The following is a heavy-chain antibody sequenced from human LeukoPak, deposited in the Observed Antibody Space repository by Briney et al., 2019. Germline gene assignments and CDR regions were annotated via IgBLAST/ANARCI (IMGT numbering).Heavy chain of an antibody. CDR1: GGSISSYY. Sequence: SETLSLTCTVSGGSISSYYWSWIRQPPGKGLEWIGRIYTSGSTNYNPSLKSRVTMSVDTSKNQFSLKLSSVTAADTAVYYCARVLLWFGELYDAFDIWGQGTMVTVSS. J-gene: IGHJ3*02. V-gene: IGHV4-4*07. CDR3: ARVLLWFGELYDAFDI. CDR2: IYTSGST. D-gene: IGHD3-10*01.